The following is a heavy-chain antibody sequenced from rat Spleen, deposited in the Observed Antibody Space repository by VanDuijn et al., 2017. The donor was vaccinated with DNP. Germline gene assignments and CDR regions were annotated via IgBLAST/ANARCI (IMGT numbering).Heavy chain of an antibody. Sequence: QVQLKESGPGLVQPSQTLSLTCTVSGFSLTSYNVHWVRQPTGKGLEWMGIIWTGGSTDYNSALKSRLSISRDTSKSQVLLKINSLQTDDTAIYYCTRESWGYVMDAWGQGASVTVSS. D-gene: IGHD5-1*01. CDR2: IWTGGST. CDR1: GFSLTSYN. CDR3: TRESWGYVMDA. V-gene: IGHV2-30*01. J-gene: IGHJ4*01.